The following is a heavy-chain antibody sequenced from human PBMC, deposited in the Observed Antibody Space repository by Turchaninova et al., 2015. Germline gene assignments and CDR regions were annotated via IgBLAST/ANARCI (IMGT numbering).Heavy chain of an antibody. Sequence: VQLPDSGPGVVTPSEILSVTVGGPGYTVSRGYYWAWIRQPPGKGLDWFAIIYHDGRSYYNPSLESRVTISVDTSKNQFSLRLTSVTAADTAVYFCARDQGPRDHPSSSFWGQGTLVTVSS. CDR3: ARDQGPRDHPSSSF. J-gene: IGHJ4*02. CDR2: IYHDGRS. CDR1: GYTVSRGYY. V-gene: IGHV4-38-2*01. D-gene: IGHD3-16*02.